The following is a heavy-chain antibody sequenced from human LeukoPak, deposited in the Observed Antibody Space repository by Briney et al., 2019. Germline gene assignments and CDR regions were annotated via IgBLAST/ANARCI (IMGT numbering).Heavy chain of an antibody. CDR3: ASLLSTIAARHY. D-gene: IGHD6-6*01. CDR2: INHSGST. CDR1: GGSFSDYY. Sequence: PSETLSLTCAVYGGSFSDYYCTWIRQPPGKGLEWIGEINHSGSTNYNPSLKSRVTISVDTSKNQFSLTLNSVTAADTAVYYCASLLSTIAARHYWGQGTLVTVSS. J-gene: IGHJ4*02. V-gene: IGHV4-34*01.